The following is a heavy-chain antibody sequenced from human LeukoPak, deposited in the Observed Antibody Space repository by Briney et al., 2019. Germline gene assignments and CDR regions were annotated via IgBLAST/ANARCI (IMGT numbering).Heavy chain of an antibody. CDR3: ARVPLGTYCSSTSCYTLDY. J-gene: IGHJ4*02. V-gene: IGHV1-8*01. D-gene: IGHD2-2*02. CDR2: MNPNSGNT. Sequence: ASVKVSCKASGYTFTSYDINWVRQATGQGLEWMGWMNPNSGNTGYAQKFQGRVTMTRNTSISTAYMELSSLRSEDTAVYYFARVPLGTYCSSTSCYTLDYWGQGTLVTVSS. CDR1: GYTFTSYD.